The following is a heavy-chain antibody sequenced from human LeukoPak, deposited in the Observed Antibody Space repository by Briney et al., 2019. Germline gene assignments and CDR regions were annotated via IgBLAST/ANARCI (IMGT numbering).Heavy chain of an antibody. D-gene: IGHD4-17*01. CDR2: IYYSGST. V-gene: IGHV4-39*01. J-gene: IGHJ4*02. Sequence: SETLSLTCTVSGDSISSSSYYWGWIRQPPGKGLEWIGSIYYSGSTYYNPSLKSRVAISVDTSKNQFSLKLSSVTAADTAVYYCASYDYGESWGQGTLVTVSS. CDR3: ASYDYGES. CDR1: GDSISSSSYY.